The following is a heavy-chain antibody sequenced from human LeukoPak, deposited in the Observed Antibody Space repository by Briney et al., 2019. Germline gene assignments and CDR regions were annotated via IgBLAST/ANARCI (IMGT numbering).Heavy chain of an antibody. CDR3: ARDGVSPAYDC. CDR2: ISGYNGDT. Sequence: ASVKVSRKTSGFTFINYGFTWVRQAPGQGLEWMGWISGYNGDTKYARNLQGRVTMTTDTSTSTVYMELTSLRSDDTAVYYCARDGVSPAYDCWGQGTLVSVSS. V-gene: IGHV1-18*01. J-gene: IGHJ4*02. D-gene: IGHD3-16*01. CDR1: GFTFINYG.